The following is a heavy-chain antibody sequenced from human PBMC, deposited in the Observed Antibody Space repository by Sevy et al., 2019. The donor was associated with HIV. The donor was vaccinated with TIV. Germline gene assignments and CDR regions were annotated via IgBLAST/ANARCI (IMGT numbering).Heavy chain of an antibody. J-gene: IGHJ4*02. CDR2: VHPKNGGT. Sequence: VSVKVSCKAFGYTFVDYYIYWVRQAPGQGLECLGRVHPKNGGTKYARKFQERVTMTSDPSINTAFMQLTSLRPDDTAVYFCARLSVAYGYYPSDYWGQGTLVTVSS. V-gene: IGHV1-2*06. D-gene: IGHD5-18*01. CDR3: ARLSVAYGYYPSDY. CDR1: GYTFVDYY.